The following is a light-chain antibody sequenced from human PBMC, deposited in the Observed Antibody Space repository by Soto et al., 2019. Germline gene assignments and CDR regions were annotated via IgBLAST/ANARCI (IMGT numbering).Light chain of an antibody. CDR1: QSVSSSY. Sequence: DILLTQSPGTLSLSPGDRATLSCRASQSVSSSYLAWYQHKPGQAPRLLIYGASSRATGVTDRFSGSGSGTDFTLTISRLEPEDSAVYYCQQYGSSPYTFGQGTKLEIK. J-gene: IGKJ2*01. V-gene: IGKV3-20*01. CDR3: QQYGSSPYT. CDR2: GAS.